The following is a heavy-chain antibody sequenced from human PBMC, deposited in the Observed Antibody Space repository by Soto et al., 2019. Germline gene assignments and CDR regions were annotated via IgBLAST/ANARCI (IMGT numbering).Heavy chain of an antibody. CDR3: ARAQTPTESDF. V-gene: IGHV1-18*01. J-gene: IGHJ4*02. CDR1: GYTFTNYG. D-gene: IGHD4-4*01. Sequence: QIQVVQSEGEMKQPGASVRLSCKTSGYTFTNYGVSWVRQAPGQGLEWMGWLNTYNCKTKYAQKLQGRVTMTTDTSTSTAYVELRILRFDDTAVYYCARAQTPTESDFWGQGTLVTVSS. CDR2: LNTYNCKT.